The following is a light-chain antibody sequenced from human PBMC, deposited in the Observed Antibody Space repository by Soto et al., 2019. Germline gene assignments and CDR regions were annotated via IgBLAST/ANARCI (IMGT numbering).Light chain of an antibody. CDR3: QTWAPGIQV. CDR1: SGHTNYA. CDR2: LNSDGSH. Sequence: QAVVTQSPSASASLGASVKLTCTLSSGHTNYAIAWHQQQPEKGPRYLMKLNSDGSHTKGDGIPDRFSGSTSGAERYLIISSLQSEDEADYYCQTWAPGIQVFGGGTKLTVL. V-gene: IGLV4-69*02. J-gene: IGLJ3*02.